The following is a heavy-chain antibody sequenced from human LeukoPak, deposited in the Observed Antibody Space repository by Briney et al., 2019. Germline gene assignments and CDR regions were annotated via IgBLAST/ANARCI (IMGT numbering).Heavy chain of an antibody. J-gene: IGHJ3*02. D-gene: IGHD3-9*01. CDR1: GFTFSSYE. CDR3: ARADILTGRRAFDI. V-gene: IGHV3-48*03. CDR2: ISSSGSTI. Sequence: GGSLRLSCAASGFTFSSYEMNWVRQAPGKGLEWVSYISSSGSTIYYADSVKGRFTISRDNAKNSLYLQMNSLRAEDTAVYYCARADILTGRRAFDIWGQGTMVTVS.